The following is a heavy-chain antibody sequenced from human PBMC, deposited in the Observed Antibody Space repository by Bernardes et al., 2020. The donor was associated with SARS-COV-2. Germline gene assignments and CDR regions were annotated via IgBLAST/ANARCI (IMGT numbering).Heavy chain of an antibody. CDR3: ARGALDGSGRYVVDW. D-gene: IGHD6-19*01. Sequence: GGSLRPSCEASGFTFSTYWMHWVRQAPGKGLQWVSRIDSDGSTTNYADSVKGRSTISRDNAKNTLFMQMNSLRADDTAVYFCARGALDGSGRYVVDWWGQGTLVTVSS. CDR1: GFTFSTYW. CDR2: IDSDGSTT. V-gene: IGHV3-74*01. J-gene: IGHJ4*02.